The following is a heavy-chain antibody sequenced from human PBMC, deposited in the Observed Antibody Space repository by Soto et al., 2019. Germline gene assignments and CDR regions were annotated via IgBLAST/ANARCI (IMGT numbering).Heavy chain of an antibody. CDR1: GGSFSGYY. CDR3: ARKRVFWSGYYSPPGDAFDI. CDR2: INHSGST. D-gene: IGHD3-3*01. V-gene: IGHV4-34*01. Sequence: PSETLSLTCAVYGGSFSGYYWSWIRQPPGKGLEWIGEINHSGSTNYNPSLKSRVTISVDTSKNQFSLKLSSVTAADTAVYYCARKRVFWSGYYSPPGDAFDIWGQGTMVTVSS. J-gene: IGHJ3*02.